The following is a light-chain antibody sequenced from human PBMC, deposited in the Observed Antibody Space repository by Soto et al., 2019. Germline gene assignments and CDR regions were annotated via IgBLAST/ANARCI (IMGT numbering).Light chain of an antibody. CDR1: SSHIGTNT. Sequence: QSVLTQPPSASGTPGQRVTISCSGSSSHIGTNTVNWYQHLPGTAPKLLIYSNNQRPSGVPDRFSGSKSATSASLAISGLQSEDEADYYCASWDDSLNGPVFGGGTKLTVL. CDR3: ASWDDSLNGPV. J-gene: IGLJ2*01. CDR2: SNN. V-gene: IGLV1-44*01.